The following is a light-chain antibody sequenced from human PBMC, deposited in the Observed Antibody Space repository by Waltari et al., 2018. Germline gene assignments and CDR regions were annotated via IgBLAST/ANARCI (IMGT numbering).Light chain of an antibody. J-gene: IGLJ2*01. Sequence: TQPPSVSAVSGQTARITCGGDSIGTKYVHWYHQKPAQAPVQVIYADSKRPSGIPERFSGSNSGNTATLTISGVEAGDEADYYCQVWDSSSDHYIFGGGTRLTVL. CDR3: QVWDSSSDHYI. CDR2: ADS. CDR1: SIGTKY. V-gene: IGLV3-21*02.